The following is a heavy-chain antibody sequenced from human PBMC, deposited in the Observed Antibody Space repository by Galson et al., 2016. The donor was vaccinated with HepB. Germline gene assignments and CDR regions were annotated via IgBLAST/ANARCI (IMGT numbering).Heavy chain of an antibody. CDR3: GTLPNRTDFDL. V-gene: IGHV3-23*01. Sequence: SLRLSCAASRFNFDNYAMSWVRQAPGKALEWVASITAVAGRTYYADSVRGRFTISSDNATSTVYFPMDGLRAEDTAVYFCGTLPNRTDFDLWGQVTQVTVSS. D-gene: IGHD1-14*01. CDR2: ITAVAGRT. J-gene: IGHJ4*02. CDR1: RFNFDNYA.